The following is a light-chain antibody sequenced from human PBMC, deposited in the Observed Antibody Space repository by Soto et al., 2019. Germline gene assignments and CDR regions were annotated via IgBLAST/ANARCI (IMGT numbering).Light chain of an antibody. CDR1: QGISSY. V-gene: IGKV1-9*01. CDR3: QQLNSYPLT. CDR2: AAS. J-gene: IGKJ1*01. Sequence: IQLTQSPSSLSASVGDRVTITCRASQGISSYLAWYQQKPGKAPKLLIYAASTLQSGVPSRFSGSGSGTDFTLTISSLQTEDFATYYCQQLNSYPLTFGQGNKVEIK.